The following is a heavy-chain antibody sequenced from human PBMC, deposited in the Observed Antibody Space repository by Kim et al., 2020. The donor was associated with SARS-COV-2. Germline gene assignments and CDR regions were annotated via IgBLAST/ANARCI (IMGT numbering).Heavy chain of an antibody. V-gene: IGHV3-74*01. Sequence: GGSLRLSCAASGFTVNGHYMHWVRQAPGKGLVWVSRINGGRSTTYYAASEKRLFTFSSDYTKNALFLLINMLRAETAAVYYWTRRPVTSGWYYFYSWGQG. D-gene: IGHD6-13*01. CDR1: GFTVNGHY. J-gene: IGHJ4*02. CDR2: INGGRSTT. CDR3: TRRPVTSGWYYFYS.